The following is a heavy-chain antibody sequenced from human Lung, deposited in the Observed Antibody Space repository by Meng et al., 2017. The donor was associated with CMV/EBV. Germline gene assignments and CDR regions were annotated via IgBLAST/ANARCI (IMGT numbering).Heavy chain of an antibody. CDR1: GFTFDDYG. V-gene: IGHV3-20*04. CDR2: INWNGGST. CDR3: ARGGYSSGWYGNYFDY. J-gene: IGHJ4*02. D-gene: IGHD6-19*01. Sequence: GEXXKISCAASGFTFDDYGMSWVRQAQGKGLEWVSGINWNGGSTGYADSVKGRFTISRDNAKNSLYLQMNSLRAEDTALYYCARGGYSSGWYGNYFDYWGQGTLVTVSS.